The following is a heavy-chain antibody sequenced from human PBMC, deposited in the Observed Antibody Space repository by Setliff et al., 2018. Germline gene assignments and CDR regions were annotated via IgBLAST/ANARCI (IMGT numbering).Heavy chain of an antibody. V-gene: IGHV3-15*07. CDR1: GFTFSNAW. CDR2: IKGKTDGLAT. D-gene: IGHD3-16*01. Sequence: GGSLRLSCAASGFTFSNAWMNWVRQTPGRGLEWVGRIKGKTDGLATDYAAPVKGRSTISRDDSTNKLYLQMNSLKTEDTAVYYCTTDPSATFGGVIGAAFDMWGQGTMVTVSS. CDR3: TTDPSATFGGVIGAAFDM. J-gene: IGHJ3*02.